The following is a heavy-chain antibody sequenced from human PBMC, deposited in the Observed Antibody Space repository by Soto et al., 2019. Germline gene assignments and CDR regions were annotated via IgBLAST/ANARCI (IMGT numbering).Heavy chain of an antibody. D-gene: IGHD6-13*01. V-gene: IGHV1-69*02. CDR1: GGTFSSYT. CDR3: AVVKSRISAAGDFDY. CDR2: IIPILGIA. Sequence: QVQLVQSGAEVKKPGSSVKVSCKASGGTFSSYTISWVRQAPGHGLDWMGRIIPILGIANYAQKFQGSVTLAVDNSRSTAYMELTSLRSEDTVVYYGAVVKSRISAAGDFDYWCQGPLVTVCS. J-gene: IGHJ4*02.